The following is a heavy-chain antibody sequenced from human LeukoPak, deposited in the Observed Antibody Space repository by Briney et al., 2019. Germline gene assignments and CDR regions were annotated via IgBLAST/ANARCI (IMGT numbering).Heavy chain of an antibody. CDR1: GFSFNNYA. Sequence: PGGSLRLSCAASGFSFNNYAMNWVRQAPGKGLEWVSTISVSGDSTFYADSVQGRFTISRDTSRNSLSLHMNSLRAEDTAVYFSARRGGRNGWGDFDYWGQGTLVTVSS. D-gene: IGHD3-10*01. J-gene: IGHJ4*02. CDR2: ISVSGDST. CDR3: ARRGGRNGWGDFDY. V-gene: IGHV3-23*01.